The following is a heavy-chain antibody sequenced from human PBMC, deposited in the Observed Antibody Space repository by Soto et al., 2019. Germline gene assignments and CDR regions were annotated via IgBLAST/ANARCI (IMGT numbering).Heavy chain of an antibody. D-gene: IGHD6-6*01. CDR1: GFTFSSYG. CDR3: AKDIAARPATYYYYYGMDV. Sequence: QVQLVESGGGVVQPGRSLRLSCAASGFTFSSYGMHWVHQAPGKGLEWVAVISYDGSNKYYADSVKGRFTISRDNSKNTLYLQMNSLRAEDTAVYYCAKDIAARPATYYYYYGMDVWGQGTTVTVSS. J-gene: IGHJ6*02. CDR2: ISYDGSNK. V-gene: IGHV3-30*18.